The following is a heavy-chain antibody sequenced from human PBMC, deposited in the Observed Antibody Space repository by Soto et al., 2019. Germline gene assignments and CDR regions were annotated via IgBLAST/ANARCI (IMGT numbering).Heavy chain of an antibody. Sequence: SGTLSLTCAVYGGSFSGYYWSWIRQPPGKGLEWIGEINHSGSTNYNPSLKSRVTISVDTSKNQFSLKLSSVTAADTAVYYCARGARLAAGYSSGWYDYWGQGTLVTVSS. J-gene: IGHJ4*02. CDR3: ARGARLAAGYSSGWYDY. D-gene: IGHD6-19*01. V-gene: IGHV4-34*01. CDR2: INHSGST. CDR1: GGSFSGYY.